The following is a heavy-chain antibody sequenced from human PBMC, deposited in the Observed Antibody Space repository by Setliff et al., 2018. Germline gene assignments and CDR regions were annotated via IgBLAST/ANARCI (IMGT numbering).Heavy chain of an antibody. D-gene: IGHD6-13*01. CDR1: GYIFTNYW. J-gene: IGHJ4*02. V-gene: IGHV5-51*01. CDR2: IYPGDSDT. Sequence: GESLKISCKASGYIFTNYWIGWVRQMPGKGLEWMGVIYPGDSDTRYSPSFQGQVTISADKSISTTYMQWSSLKASDTAMYYCAIRSYSSNWYFDYWGQGTLVTVSS. CDR3: AIRSYSSNWYFDY.